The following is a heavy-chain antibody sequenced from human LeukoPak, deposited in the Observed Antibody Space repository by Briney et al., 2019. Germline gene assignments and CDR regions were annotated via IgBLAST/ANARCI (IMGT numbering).Heavy chain of an antibody. J-gene: IGHJ4*02. D-gene: IGHD3-10*01. CDR1: GGSISSYY. CDR2: IYYSGST. V-gene: IGHV4-59*01. CDR3: ARGEYYYGSGS. Sequence: SETLSLTCTVSGGSISSYYWNWIRQPPGKGLEWIGYIYYSGSTNYNPSLKSRVTISVDTSKNQFSLKLSSVTAADTAVYYCARGEYYYGSGSWGQGTLVTVSS.